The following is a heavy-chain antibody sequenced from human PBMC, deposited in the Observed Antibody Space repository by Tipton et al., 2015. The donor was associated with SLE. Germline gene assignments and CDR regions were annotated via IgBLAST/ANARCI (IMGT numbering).Heavy chain of an antibody. Sequence: QSGAEVKKPGSSLKVSCKASGGTFSSYTVTWVRQAPGQGLEWMGWISGYNGDTHYAQKLQGRVTMTTDTSTTTAYMELRSLRSDDTAVYYCARERQLGLWGQGTLVTVSS. CDR2: ISGYNGDT. CDR3: ARERQLGL. V-gene: IGHV1-18*01. J-gene: IGHJ5*02. CDR1: GGTFSSYT. D-gene: IGHD6-13*01.